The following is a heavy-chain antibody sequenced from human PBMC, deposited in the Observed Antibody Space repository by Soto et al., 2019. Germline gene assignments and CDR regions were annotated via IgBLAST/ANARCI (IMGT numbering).Heavy chain of an antibody. Sequence: NSVGWGWVQQSPSRGLEWLGRTYYRSKWYYEYAVSVRGRITINPDTSKNQYSLQLNSVTPEDTAVYFCARGEQYSGRIFDYWGQGTLVTGSS. V-gene: IGHV6-1*01. D-gene: IGHD1-26*01. CDR2: TYYRSKWYY. CDR3: ARGEQYSGRIFDY. CDR1: NSVG. J-gene: IGHJ4*01.